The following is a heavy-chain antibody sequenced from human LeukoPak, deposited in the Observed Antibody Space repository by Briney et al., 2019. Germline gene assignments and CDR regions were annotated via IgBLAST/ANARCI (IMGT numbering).Heavy chain of an antibody. CDR1: GFTFSSYG. J-gene: IGHJ4*02. V-gene: IGHV3-33*01. Sequence: GRSLRLSCAASGFTFSSYGMHWVRQAPGKGLEWVAVIWYDGSNKYYADPVKGRFTISRDNSKNTLYLQMNSLRVEDTAFYYCARDLAYSRLDYWGQGMLVTVSS. CDR3: ARDLAYSRLDY. CDR2: IWYDGSNK. D-gene: IGHD5-18*01.